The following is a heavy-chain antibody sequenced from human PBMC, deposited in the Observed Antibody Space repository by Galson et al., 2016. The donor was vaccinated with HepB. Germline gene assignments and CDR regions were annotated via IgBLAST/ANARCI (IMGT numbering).Heavy chain of an antibody. Sequence: LRLSCAASGFTFSSYWMNWVRQAPGKGLEWVANIKQDGSEEYYVDSVKGRFTLSRDNAKNSLYLQMNSLRAEDTAVYYCARHHGSGSYWDYFDYWGQGTLVTVSS. CDR3: ARHHGSGSYWDYFDY. V-gene: IGHV3-7*03. J-gene: IGHJ4*02. CDR1: GFTFSSYW. D-gene: IGHD3-10*01. CDR2: IKQDGSEE.